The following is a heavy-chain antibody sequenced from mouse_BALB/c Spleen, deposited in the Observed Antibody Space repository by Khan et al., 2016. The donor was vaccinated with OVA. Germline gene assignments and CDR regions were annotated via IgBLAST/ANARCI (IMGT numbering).Heavy chain of an antibody. D-gene: IGHD3-1*01. V-gene: IGHV6-6*02. Sequence: EVKLEESGGGLVQPGGSMKLSCVASGFTFSNYWMNWVRQSPEKGFEWVAEIRLKSNIYATHYAESVRGRFTISRDDSRSSVYLQMNNLGAEDTGMYYWASGSDWYFDVWGAGTTVTVSS. CDR2: IRLKSNIYAT. CDR1: GFTFSNYW. J-gene: IGHJ1*01. CDR3: ASGSDWYFDV.